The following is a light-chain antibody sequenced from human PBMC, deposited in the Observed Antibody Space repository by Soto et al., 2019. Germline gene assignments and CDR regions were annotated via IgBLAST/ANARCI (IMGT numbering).Light chain of an antibody. Sequence: EIVMTQSPSTLCVSPGESATLSCRASQRVSSNVAWYQQKPGQAPRLLIYRASTRATGIPATFSGSGSETEFTLTSSSLQSEDFAVYSCRQYNNGTLTFGQGTNVEIK. CDR1: QRVSSN. CDR2: RAS. J-gene: IGKJ1*01. V-gene: IGKV3-15*01. CDR3: RQYNNGTLT.